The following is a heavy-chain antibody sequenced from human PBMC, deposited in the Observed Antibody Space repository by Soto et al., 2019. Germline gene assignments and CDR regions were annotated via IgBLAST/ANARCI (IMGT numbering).Heavy chain of an antibody. J-gene: IGHJ6*02. Sequence: QVQLVQSGAEVKKPGSSVKVSCKASGGTFSSYAISWVRQAPGQGLEGMGGIIPIFGTANYAHQFQGRVTITADEATSTAYLELSSLRSEDTAVYYCASTFYGDCSPYYYGMDVWGQGTTVTVSS. CDR3: ASTFYGDCSPYYYGMDV. CDR1: GGTFSSYA. CDR2: IIPIFGTA. D-gene: IGHD4-17*01. V-gene: IGHV1-69*01.